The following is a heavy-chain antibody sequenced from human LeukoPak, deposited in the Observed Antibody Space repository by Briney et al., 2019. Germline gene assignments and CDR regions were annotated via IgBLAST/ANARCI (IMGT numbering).Heavy chain of an antibody. CDR2: INPNSGGT. D-gene: IGHD6-19*01. Sequence: ASVKVSCKASGYTFTGYYMHWVRQAPGQGLEWMGWINPNSGGTNYAQKFQGRVTMTRATSISTAYMELSRLRPDDTAVYYCARDRDGWYTFDYWGQGTLVTVSS. J-gene: IGHJ4*02. V-gene: IGHV1-2*02. CDR1: GYTFTGYY. CDR3: ARDRDGWYTFDY.